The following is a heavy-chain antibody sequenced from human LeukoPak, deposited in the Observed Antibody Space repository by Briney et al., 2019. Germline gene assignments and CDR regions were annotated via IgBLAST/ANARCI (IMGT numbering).Heavy chain of an antibody. CDR2: ISAYNGNT. Sequence: AAVNVSCKASGYTFTSYGISWVGQAPGQGREGMGWISAYNGNTNYAQNLQGRVTMTPDPSTSTAYMELRSLRSDDTAVYYCARVLEGYSSGSPDSYSGMDVWGQGPTVTVSS. J-gene: IGHJ6*02. V-gene: IGHV1-18*01. CDR1: GYTFTSYG. D-gene: IGHD6-19*01. CDR3: ARVLEGYSSGSPDSYSGMDV.